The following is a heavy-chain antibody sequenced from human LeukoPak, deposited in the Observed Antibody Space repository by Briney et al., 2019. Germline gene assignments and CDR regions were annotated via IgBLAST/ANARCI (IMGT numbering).Heavy chain of an antibody. V-gene: IGHV3-9*01. Sequence: GGSLRLSCAASGFTFDNYVIHWVRQAPGKGLEWVSGISWNSGNIDYADSVKGRFTISRDNAKNSLYLQMNSLRAEDTAMYYCARGRYSGTTYYFDYWGQGTLVTVSS. CDR2: ISWNSGNI. CDR3: ARGRYSGTTYYFDY. CDR1: GFTFDNYV. D-gene: IGHD5-12*01. J-gene: IGHJ4*02.